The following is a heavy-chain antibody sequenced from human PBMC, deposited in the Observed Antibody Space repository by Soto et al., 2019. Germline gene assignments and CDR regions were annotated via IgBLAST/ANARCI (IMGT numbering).Heavy chain of an antibody. V-gene: IGHV3-23*01. D-gene: IGHD6-13*01. J-gene: IGHJ4*02. Sequence: GGSLRLSCAASGFTFSSHAMSWVRQTPGKGLEWVSAITNSGGSTYYADSVKGRFTISRDNSKNTLYLQMNSLRAEDTAVYYCAKRGIASGDPIDYWGQGTLVNVSS. CDR2: ITNSGGST. CDR1: GFTFSSHA. CDR3: AKRGIASGDPIDY.